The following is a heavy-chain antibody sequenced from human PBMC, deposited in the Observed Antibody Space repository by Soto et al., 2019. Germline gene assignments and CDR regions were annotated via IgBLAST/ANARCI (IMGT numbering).Heavy chain of an antibody. CDR2: IYHSGST. CDR1: GGCISSGGYS. CDR3: ARGVMVRGAIPRRFDY. J-gene: IGHJ4*02. D-gene: IGHD3-10*01. V-gene: IGHV4-30-2*01. Sequence: QLQLQESGSGLVKPSQTLSLTCAVSGGCISSGGYSWTWIRQPPGKGLEWIGYIYHSGSTYYNPSLKSRVTISVDRSKNQFSLKLSSVTAADTAVYYCARGVMVRGAIPRRFDYWGQGTLVTVSS.